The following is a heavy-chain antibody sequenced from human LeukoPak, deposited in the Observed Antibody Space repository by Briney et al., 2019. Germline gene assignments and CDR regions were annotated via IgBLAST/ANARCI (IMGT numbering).Heavy chain of an antibody. CDR3: ANNQRAPVDY. CDR2: INGDGRST. V-gene: IGHV3-74*01. CDR1: GFTFSSQW. Sequence: SGGSLRLSCAASGFTFSSQWMHWVRQAPGKGLVWVSRINGDGRSTHYADSVEGRFTISRDNAKNTLYLQMNSLRADDTAVYYCANNQRAPVDYSGQGTLVTVSS. D-gene: IGHD1-14*01. J-gene: IGHJ4*02.